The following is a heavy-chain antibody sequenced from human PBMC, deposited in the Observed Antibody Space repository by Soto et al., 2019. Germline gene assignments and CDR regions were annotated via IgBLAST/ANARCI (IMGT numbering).Heavy chain of an antibody. CDR2: TGTSGVTT. CDR1: GFTFANYA. V-gene: IGHV3-23*01. CDR3: AKLDRVTLS. Sequence: GGSLRLSCAASGFTFANYAMGWVRQAPGKGLEWIARTGTSGVTTYYADSVKGRFTMSRDNLKNTVDLQMSSLRAEDTAVYHCAKLDRVTLSWGQGTLVTVSS. D-gene: IGHD1-1*01. J-gene: IGHJ4*02.